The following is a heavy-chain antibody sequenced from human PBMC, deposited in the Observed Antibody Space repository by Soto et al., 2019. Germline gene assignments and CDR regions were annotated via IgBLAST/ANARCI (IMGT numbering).Heavy chain of an antibody. CDR3: VRDGSKSLRDWFDP. Sequence: SETLSLTCNVSGGSISKSYWAWIRKTAGNGLEWMGRVYATGTTDYNPSLRSRVAMSVDISKKTFSLRLRSVTGADSGVYYCVRDGSKSLRDWFDPWGQGILVTVSS. J-gene: IGHJ5*02. CDR2: VYATGTT. CDR1: GGSISKSY. V-gene: IGHV4-4*07.